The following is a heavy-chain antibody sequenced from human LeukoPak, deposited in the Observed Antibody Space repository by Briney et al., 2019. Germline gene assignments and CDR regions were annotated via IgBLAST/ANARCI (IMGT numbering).Heavy chain of an antibody. CDR2: MSTSGSI. Sequence: PGGSLRLPCAAYGFTLSSYTMNWVRQAPGKGLEWVSYMSTSGSISYTDSVKGRFTISRDSAKNSLYLQMNSLRDGDTAVYYCARMIDYNYGYAFDYWGQGTLVTVSS. D-gene: IGHD5-18*01. CDR3: ARMIDYNYGYAFDY. CDR1: GFTLSSYT. V-gene: IGHV3-48*02. J-gene: IGHJ4*02.